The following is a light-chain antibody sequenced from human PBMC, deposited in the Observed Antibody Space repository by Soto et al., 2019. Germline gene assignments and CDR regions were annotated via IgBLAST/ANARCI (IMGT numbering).Light chain of an antibody. J-gene: IGLJ2*01. CDR1: SSDVGGYNY. CDR3: CSYAGSYTLV. V-gene: IGLV2-11*01. Sequence: QSALTQPRSVSGSPGQLVTISCIGTSSDVGGYNYVSWYQQHPGKAPKLMIYDVSKRPSGVPDRFSGSKSGNTASLTISGLQAEDEADYYCCSYAGSYTLVFGGGTKLTVL. CDR2: DVS.